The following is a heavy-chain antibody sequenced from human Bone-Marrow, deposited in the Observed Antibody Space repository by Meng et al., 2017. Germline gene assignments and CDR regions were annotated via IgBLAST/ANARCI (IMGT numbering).Heavy chain of an antibody. CDR2: INPNSGGT. CDR3: ARDPYCSGGSCYSDDYYYYYGMDV. V-gene: IGHV1-2*02. CDR1: GYTFTGYY. D-gene: IGHD2-15*01. J-gene: IGHJ6*02. Sequence: ASVKVSCKASGYTFTGYYMHWVRQAPGQGLEWMGWINPNSGGTNYAQKFQGRVTMTRDTSISTAYMELSRLRSDDTAVYYCARDPYCSGGSCYSDDYYYYYGMDVWGQGTTVTFSS.